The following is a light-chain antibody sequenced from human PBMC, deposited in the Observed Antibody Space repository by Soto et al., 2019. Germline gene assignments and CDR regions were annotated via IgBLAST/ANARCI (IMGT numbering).Light chain of an antibody. V-gene: IGKV3D-11*03. CDR2: YTS. CDR1: QYVCTM. J-gene: IGKJ1*01. CDR3: NQRQRWLRT. Sequence: EIVLTQSPATLSSSPGETATLSCRTSQYVCTMLSWYQHKPGQAPRRLIYYTSNMATGVPARFPGSGPGPDFTLTISSLAPEAFAIYYCNQRQRWLRTFGKGTTVAIK.